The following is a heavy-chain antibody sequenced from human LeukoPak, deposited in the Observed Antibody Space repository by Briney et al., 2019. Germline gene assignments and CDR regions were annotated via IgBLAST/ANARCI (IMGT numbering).Heavy chain of an antibody. V-gene: IGHV3-21*01. Sequence: GGSLRLSCAASGFTFSSYSMNWVRQAPGKGLEWVSSISSSSSYIYYADSVKGRFTISRDNAKNSLYLQMNSLRAEDTAVYYSAGEKAAAGTVYFDYWGQGTLVTVSS. CDR2: ISSSSSYI. J-gene: IGHJ4*02. D-gene: IGHD6-13*01. CDR1: GFTFSSYS. CDR3: AGEKAAAGTVYFDY.